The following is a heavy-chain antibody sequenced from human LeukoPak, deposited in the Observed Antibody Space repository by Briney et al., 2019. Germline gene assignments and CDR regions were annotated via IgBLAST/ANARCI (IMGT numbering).Heavy chain of an antibody. D-gene: IGHD3-16*01. CDR1: GYTFTGYY. CDR3: ARDESDGLRLFWFDP. Sequence: GASVKVSCKASGYTFTGYYMHWVRQAPGQGLEWMGWINPNSGGTNYAQKFQGRVTMTRDTSISTAYMELSRLRSDDTAVYYCARDESDGLRLFWFDPWGQGTLVTVSS. V-gene: IGHV1-2*02. J-gene: IGHJ5*02. CDR2: INPNSGGT.